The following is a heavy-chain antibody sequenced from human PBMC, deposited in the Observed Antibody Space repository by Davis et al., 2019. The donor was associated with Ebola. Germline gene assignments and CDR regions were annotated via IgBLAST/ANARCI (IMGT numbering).Heavy chain of an antibody. V-gene: IGHV1-3*01. CDR1: GYTFTSYA. CDR3: ARFSGVGGLDY. J-gene: IGHJ4*02. CDR2: INAGNGNT. D-gene: IGHD3-16*01. Sequence: AASVKVSCKASGYTFTSYAMHWVRQAPGQRLEWMGWINAGNGNTKYSQKFQGRVTITRGTSASTAYMGLRSLRSDETAVYYCARFSGVGGLDYWGQGTLVTVSS.